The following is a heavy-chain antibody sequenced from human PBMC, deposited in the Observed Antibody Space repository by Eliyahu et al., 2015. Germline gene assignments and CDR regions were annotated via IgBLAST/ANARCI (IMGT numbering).Heavy chain of an antibody. D-gene: IGHD1-26*01. J-gene: IGHJ4*01. V-gene: IGHV4-39*01. CDR1: GGSIYRSNYY. CDR2: INYSGTT. Sequence: QLQLQQSGPGLLKPSETLSLSCTVSGGSIYRSNYYWGWIRQPPGKGLEWIGSINYSGTTYYNPSLKSRVTISVDTSKNQFSLNLDSVTAADTAVYYCARHASSGFPDYWGQRTLVTVSS. CDR3: ARHASSGFPDY.